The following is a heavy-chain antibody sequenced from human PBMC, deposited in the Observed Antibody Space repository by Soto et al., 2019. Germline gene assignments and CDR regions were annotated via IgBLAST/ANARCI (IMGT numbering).Heavy chain of an antibody. CDR1: GFTFSSYA. Sequence: GGSLRLSFSASGFTFSSYAMHRVRPAPGKGLEYVSAISSNGGSTYYADSVKGRFTISRDNSKNTLYLQMSSLRAEDTAVYYCVKGDRVVGATNPEGARYYFDYCGQGTLVTVSS. CDR2: ISSNGGST. J-gene: IGHJ4*02. V-gene: IGHV3-64D*06. CDR3: VKGDRVVGATNPEGARYYFDY. D-gene: IGHD1-26*01.